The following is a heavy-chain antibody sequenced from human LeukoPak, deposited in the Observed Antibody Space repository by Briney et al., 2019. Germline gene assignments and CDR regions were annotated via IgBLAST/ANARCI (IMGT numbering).Heavy chain of an antibody. D-gene: IGHD3-9*01. CDR3: ARGEIRYFDWLHFDY. CDR1: GGSISSSTYY. J-gene: IGHJ4*02. V-gene: IGHV4-39*07. CDR2: IYYSGST. Sequence: PSETLSLTCTVSGGSISSSTYYWGWIRQPPGKGLEWIGSIYYSGSTYYNPSLKSRVTIPVDTSKNQFSLKLSSVTAADTAVYSCARGEIRYFDWLHFDYWGQGTLVTVSS.